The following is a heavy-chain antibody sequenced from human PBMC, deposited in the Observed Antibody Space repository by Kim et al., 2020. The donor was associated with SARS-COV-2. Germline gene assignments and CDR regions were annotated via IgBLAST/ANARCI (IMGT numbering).Heavy chain of an antibody. CDR1: GGTFSSYA. Sequence: SVKVSCKASGGTFSSYAISWVRQAPGQGLEWMGGIIPIFGTANYAQKFQGRVTITADESTSTAYMELSSLRSEDTAVYYCATVVVATRDYYYYMDVWGKGTTVTVSS. CDR2: IIPIFGTA. CDR3: ATVVVATRDYYYYMDV. D-gene: IGHD2-15*01. J-gene: IGHJ6*03. V-gene: IGHV1-69*13.